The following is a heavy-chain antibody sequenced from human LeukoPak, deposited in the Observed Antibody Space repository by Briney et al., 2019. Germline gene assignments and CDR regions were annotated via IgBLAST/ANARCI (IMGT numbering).Heavy chain of an antibody. V-gene: IGHV4-59*01. CDR3: ARVGYGSGSYRFDP. CDR2: IYYSGST. J-gene: IGHJ5*02. CDR1: GGSISNYY. D-gene: IGHD3-10*01. Sequence: SETLSLTCTVSGGSISNYYWSWIRQPPGKGLEWIGYIYYSGSTNYNPSLKSRVTISVDTSKNQFSLKLSSVTAADTAVYYCARVGYGSGSYRFDPWGQGTLVTVSS.